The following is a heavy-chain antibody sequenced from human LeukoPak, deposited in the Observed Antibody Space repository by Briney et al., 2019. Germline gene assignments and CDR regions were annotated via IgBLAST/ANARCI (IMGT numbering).Heavy chain of an antibody. CDR3: ARGGYYYGSGSH. CDR2: INHSGST. D-gene: IGHD3-10*01. J-gene: IGHJ4*02. CDR1: GGSFSGYY. V-gene: IGHV4-34*01. Sequence: PSETLSLTCAVYGGSFSGYYWSWIRQPPGKGLEWIGEINHSGSTNYNPSLKSRVTISVDTSKNQFSLKLSSVTAADTAVYYCARGGYYYGSGSHWGQGTLVIVSS.